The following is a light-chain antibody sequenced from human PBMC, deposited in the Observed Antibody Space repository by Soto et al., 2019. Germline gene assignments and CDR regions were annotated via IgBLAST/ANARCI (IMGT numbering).Light chain of an antibody. CDR2: EVS. CDR3: SSYTSSSMI. Sequence: QSALTQPASVSGSTGQSITISCTGTSSDVGGYNYVSWYQQHPGKAPKLMIYEVSTRPSGVSNRFSGSKSGNTASLTISGLQAEDEADYYCSSYTSSSMIFGTGTKLTVL. CDR1: SSDVGGYNY. V-gene: IGLV2-14*01. J-gene: IGLJ1*01.